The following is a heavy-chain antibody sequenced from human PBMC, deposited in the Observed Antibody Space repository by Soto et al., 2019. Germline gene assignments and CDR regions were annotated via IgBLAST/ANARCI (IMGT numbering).Heavy chain of an antibody. Sequence: SETMSLTCSVSGGSINSSSYFWGCVRQPPGKGLVWIGSIYYSGSTYYNPSLRSRVTISVDTSKNQFSLKLSSVSAADTAVFYCARHYRSGYRNWFDLWGQGTLVTVSS. CDR1: GGSINSSSYF. J-gene: IGHJ5*02. D-gene: IGHD6-19*01. CDR3: ARHYRSGYRNWFDL. V-gene: IGHV4-39*01. CDR2: IYYSGST.